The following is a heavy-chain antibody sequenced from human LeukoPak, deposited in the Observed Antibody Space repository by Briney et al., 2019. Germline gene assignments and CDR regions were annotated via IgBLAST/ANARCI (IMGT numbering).Heavy chain of an antibody. CDR2: ISSSASTI. J-gene: IGHJ6*03. CDR3: ARGSYYYYMDV. CDR1: GFIFSGNA. V-gene: IGHV3-48*04. Sequence: PGGSLRLSCVGSGFIFSGNAMYWVRQAPGKGLEWVSYISSSASTIYYADSVKGRFTISRDNARSSLYLQMDSLRAEDTAVYYCARGSYYYYMDVWGKGTTDTVSS.